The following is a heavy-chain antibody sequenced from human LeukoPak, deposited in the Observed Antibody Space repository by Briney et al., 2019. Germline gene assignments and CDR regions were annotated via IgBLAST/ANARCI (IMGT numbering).Heavy chain of an antibody. CDR1: GFTFDDYA. CDR2: ISWNSGSI. V-gene: IGHV3-9*01. D-gene: IGHD6-19*01. J-gene: IGHJ5*02. Sequence: GRSLRVSCAASGFTFDDYAMHWVRQAPGKGLEWVSGISWNSGSIGYADSVKGRFTISRDNAKNSLYLQMNSLRAEDTALYYCAKGGSSGWYVGNWFDPWGQGTLVTVSS. CDR3: AKGGSSGWYVGNWFDP.